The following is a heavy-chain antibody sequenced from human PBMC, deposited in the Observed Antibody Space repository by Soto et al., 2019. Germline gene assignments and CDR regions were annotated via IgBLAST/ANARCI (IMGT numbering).Heavy chain of an antibody. J-gene: IGHJ4*02. D-gene: IGHD2-2*01. CDR1: GFAFNNYG. CDR2: ISKSDYT. V-gene: IGHV3-21*01. Sequence: GGSLRLSCTVSGFAFNNYGINWVRQAPGKGLEWVSSISKSDYTYYSDSVKGRFTISRDNAKNSVSLQMNTLRVEDTAVYYCAREDSIIIPAVSDFWGQGTLGTVS. CDR3: AREDSIIIPAVSDF.